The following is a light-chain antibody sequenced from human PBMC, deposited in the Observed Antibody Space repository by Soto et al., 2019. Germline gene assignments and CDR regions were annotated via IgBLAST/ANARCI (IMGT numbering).Light chain of an antibody. J-gene: IGLJ2*01. CDR3: TSWTTSTPMR. Sequence: QSALTQPASVSGSPGQSITISCTGTSSDIGAYNFVSWYQQHPGKAPKLMLYDVNIRPSGVSNRFSGSKSGNTASLTISGLQAEDEADYYCTSWTTSTPMRFGGGTQVTVL. CDR1: SSDIGAYNF. V-gene: IGLV2-14*03. CDR2: DVN.